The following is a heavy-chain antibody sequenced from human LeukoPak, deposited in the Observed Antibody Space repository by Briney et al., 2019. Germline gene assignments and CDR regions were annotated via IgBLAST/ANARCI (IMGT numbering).Heavy chain of an antibody. Sequence: SQTLSLTCAVSGGSISSGGYSWSWIRQPPGKGLEWIGYIYHSGSTYYNPSLKSRVTISVDRSKNQFSLKLSSVTAADTAVYYCARAEQLLWFGVSSSGAFDIWGQGTMVTVSS. D-gene: IGHD3-10*01. CDR1: GGSISSGGYS. V-gene: IGHV4-30-2*01. J-gene: IGHJ3*02. CDR2: IYHSGST. CDR3: ARAEQLLWFGVSSSGAFDI.